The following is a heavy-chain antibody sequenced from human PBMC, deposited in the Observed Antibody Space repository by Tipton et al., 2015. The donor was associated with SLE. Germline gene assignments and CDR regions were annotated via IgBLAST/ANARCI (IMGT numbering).Heavy chain of an antibody. V-gene: IGHV4-38-2*02. CDR1: GGSISSHY. CDR2: LYHRGST. CDR3: ARDPYDSTWRNGWFDP. J-gene: IGHJ5*02. Sequence: LRLSCTVSGGSISSHYWSWIRQAPGKGLEWVGSLYHRGSTYYNPSLKSRVTISTDTSKNEIYLKLTSVTATDTAVYFCARDPYDSTWRNGWFDPWGQGTLVTVSS. D-gene: IGHD6-13*01.